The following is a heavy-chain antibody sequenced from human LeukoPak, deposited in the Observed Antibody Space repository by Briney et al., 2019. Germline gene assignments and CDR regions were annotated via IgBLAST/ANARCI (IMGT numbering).Heavy chain of an antibody. V-gene: IGHV4-34*01. CDR2: INHSGST. J-gene: IGHJ2*01. CDR1: GGSFSGYY. CDR3: ARDIASIAARHDWYFDL. D-gene: IGHD6-6*01. Sequence: PSETLSLTCAVYGGSFSGYYWSWLRQPPGKGLEWIGEINHSGSTNYNPSLKSRVTISVDTSKNQFSLKLSSVTAADTAVYYCARDIASIAARHDWYFDLWGRGTLVTVS.